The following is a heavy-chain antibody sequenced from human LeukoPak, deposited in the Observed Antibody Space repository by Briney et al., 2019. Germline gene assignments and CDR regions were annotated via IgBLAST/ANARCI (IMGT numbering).Heavy chain of an antibody. CDR1: GGSIISGDYY. Sequence: TSETLSLTCTVSGGSIISGDYYWSWIRQPPGKGLEWIGYIHYSGSTHYNPSLKSRVTISVDTSKNQFSLKVSSVTAADTAVYYCSRAPDYGANDYWGQGTLVTVSS. J-gene: IGHJ4*02. D-gene: IGHD4-23*01. V-gene: IGHV4-30-4*01. CDR2: IHYSGST. CDR3: SRAPDYGANDY.